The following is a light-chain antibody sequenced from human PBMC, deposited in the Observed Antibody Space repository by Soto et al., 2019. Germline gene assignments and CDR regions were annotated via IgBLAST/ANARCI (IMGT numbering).Light chain of an antibody. J-gene: IGKJ4*01. CDR3: QQGYDHPLT. CDR2: AAS. Sequence: DIQMTQSPSRLSASVGDRVTITCRASQGISDSLNWYQQKPGTPPKLLIYAASTLQPGVSSRFSGSGSGTDFTLTVSSLQADDCATYFCQQGYDHPLTFGGGTKVDFK. V-gene: IGKV1-39*01. CDR1: QGISDS.